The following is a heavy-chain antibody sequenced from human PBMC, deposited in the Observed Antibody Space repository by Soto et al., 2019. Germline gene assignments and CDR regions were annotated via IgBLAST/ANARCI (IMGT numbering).Heavy chain of an antibody. Sequence: ASVKVSCKASGYTFTSYGISWVRQAPGQGLEWMGWISAYNGNTNYAQKLQGRVTMTTDTSTSTAYMELRSLRSDDTAVYYCARDTFADDFWSGYTLDYWGQGTLVTVSS. CDR3: ARDTFADDFWSGYTLDY. D-gene: IGHD3-3*01. V-gene: IGHV1-18*04. CDR2: ISAYNGNT. J-gene: IGHJ4*02. CDR1: GYTFTSYG.